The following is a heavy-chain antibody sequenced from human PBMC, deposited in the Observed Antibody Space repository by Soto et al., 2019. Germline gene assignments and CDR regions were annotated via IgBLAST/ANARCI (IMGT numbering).Heavy chain of an antibody. V-gene: IGHV6-1*01. J-gene: IGHJ4*02. D-gene: IGHD6-13*01. CDR2: TYYRSKWYN. CDR1: GDSVSSNSAV. Sequence: SQTLSLTCAISGDSVSSNSAVWNWIRQSSSRGLEWLGRTYYRSKWYNDYAVSVKSRITINPDTSKNQFSLQLNSVTPEDTAVYYCARDGAWGYRFFDYWGQGSLVTVSS. CDR3: ARDGAWGYRFFDY.